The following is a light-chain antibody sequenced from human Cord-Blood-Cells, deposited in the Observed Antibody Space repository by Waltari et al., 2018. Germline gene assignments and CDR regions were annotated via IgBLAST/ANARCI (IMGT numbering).Light chain of an antibody. Sequence: EIVMTQSPATQSASPGERATLSCRASQSVSSNLAWYQQKPGQAPRLLIYGASTRATGIPARFSGSGSGTEFTLTISSLQSEDFAVYYCQQYNNWPFTFGPGTKVDIK. V-gene: IGKV3-15*01. CDR2: GAS. CDR3: QQYNNWPFT. CDR1: QSVSSN. J-gene: IGKJ3*01.